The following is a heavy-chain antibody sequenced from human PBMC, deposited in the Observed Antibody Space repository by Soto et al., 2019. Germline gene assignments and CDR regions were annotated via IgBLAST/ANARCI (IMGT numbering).Heavy chain of an antibody. V-gene: IGHV4-31*03. CDR2: IYYSGST. CDR3: ARDLGGSSSPLYYYYYMDV. J-gene: IGHJ6*03. Sequence: QVQLQESGPGLVKPSQTLSLTCTVSGGSISSGGYYWSWIRQHPGKGLEWIGYIYYSGSTYYNPSLKSRVTSSVDTSKNQFSLKLSSVTAADTAVYYCARDLGGSSSPLYYYYYMDVWGKGTTVTVSS. CDR1: GGSISSGGYY. D-gene: IGHD6-6*01.